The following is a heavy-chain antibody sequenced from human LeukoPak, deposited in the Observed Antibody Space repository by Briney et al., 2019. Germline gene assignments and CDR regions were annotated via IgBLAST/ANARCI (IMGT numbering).Heavy chain of an antibody. D-gene: IGHD1-1*01. CDR2: LSGGGEAT. V-gene: IGHV3-23*01. CDR1: GFIFSDNY. J-gene: IGHJ4*02. Sequence: GGSLRLSCAASGFIFSDNYMSWIRQAPGTGLEWVSALSGGGEATYYADSVKGRFTISRDNSKNTLSLQMNSLGAEDTAVYYCTRLSGTFGTTSRVLDSWGQGTQVTVSS. CDR3: TRLSGTFGTTSRVLDS.